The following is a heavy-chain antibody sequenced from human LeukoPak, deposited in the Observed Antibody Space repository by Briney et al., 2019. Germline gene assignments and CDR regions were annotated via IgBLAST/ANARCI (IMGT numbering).Heavy chain of an antibody. CDR3: AKSRSGSPHSFDY. Sequence: GGALRLSCAASGFTFSSYDMTWVRQAPGRGLEWVSSIRPSGDNTYYGDSVKGRFTISRDNSKNTLYLQMNSLRAEDTAVYYCAKSRSGSPHSFDYWGQGTLVTVSS. CDR1: GFTFSSYD. D-gene: IGHD1-26*01. V-gene: IGHV3-23*01. J-gene: IGHJ4*02. CDR2: IRPSGDNT.